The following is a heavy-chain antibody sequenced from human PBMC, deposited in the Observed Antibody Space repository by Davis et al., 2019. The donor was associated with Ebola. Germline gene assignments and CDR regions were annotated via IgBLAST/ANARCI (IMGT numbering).Heavy chain of an antibody. CDR1: GYTFTGYY. D-gene: IGHD6-13*01. J-gene: IGHJ3*02. V-gene: IGHV1-2*02. CDR3: ARGRSSSRWAFDI. CDR2: INPHGGGT. Sequence: ASVKVSCKASGYTFTGYYIHWVRQAPGQGLEWMGWINPHGGGTNYAEKFQGRVNMTRDMSISTAYMDLTRLKSDDTAAYYCARGRSSSRWAFDIWGQRTMVSVSS.